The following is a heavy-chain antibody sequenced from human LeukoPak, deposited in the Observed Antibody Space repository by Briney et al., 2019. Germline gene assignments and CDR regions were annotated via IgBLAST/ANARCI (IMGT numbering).Heavy chain of an antibody. Sequence: SETLSLTCTVSGGSINNYYWSWIRQPPGKGLEWIGYIYYSGSTSYNPSLKSRVTISLDTSKNQFSLKLRSVTAADTAVYYCARGGGYCSGGSCYSLDHDAFDIWGQGTMVTVSS. D-gene: IGHD2-15*01. CDR3: ARGGGYCSGGSCYSLDHDAFDI. J-gene: IGHJ3*02. CDR2: IYYSGST. CDR1: GGSINNYY. V-gene: IGHV4-59*12.